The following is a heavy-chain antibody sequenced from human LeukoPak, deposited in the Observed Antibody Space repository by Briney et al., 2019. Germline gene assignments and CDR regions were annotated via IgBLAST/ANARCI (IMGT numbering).Heavy chain of an antibody. J-gene: IGHJ4*02. CDR1: GYTFTGYY. V-gene: IGHV1-2*02. CDR3: ARDSSRYYGSGSSGPVGY. CDR2: INPNSGGT. Sequence: GASVKVSCKASGYTFTGYYTHWVRQAPGQGLEWMGWINPNSGGTNYAQKFQGRVAMTRDTSISTAYMELSRLRSDDTAVYYCARDSSRYYGSGSSGPVGYWGQGTLVTVSS. D-gene: IGHD3-10*01.